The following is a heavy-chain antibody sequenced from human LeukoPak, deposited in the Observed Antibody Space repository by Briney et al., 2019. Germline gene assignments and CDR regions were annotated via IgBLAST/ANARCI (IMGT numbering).Heavy chain of an antibody. Sequence: ASVKVSCKASGYTFTGYIMHWVRQAPGQGLEWMGWINPNSGGTNCAQNFQGRVTMTRDTSISTAYMELSRLRSDDTAVYYCARESLSVYVDYWGQGTLVTVSS. D-gene: IGHD2/OR15-2a*01. CDR2: INPNSGGT. J-gene: IGHJ4*02. CDR1: GYTFTGYI. CDR3: ARESLSVYVDY. V-gene: IGHV1-2*02.